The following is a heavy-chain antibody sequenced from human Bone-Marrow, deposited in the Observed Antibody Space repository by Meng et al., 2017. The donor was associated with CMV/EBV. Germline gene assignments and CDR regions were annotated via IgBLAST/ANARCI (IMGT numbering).Heavy chain of an antibody. V-gene: IGHV1-2*02. CDR3: ARERGLTVTPYYYYYGMDV. CDR2: INPNSGGT. J-gene: IGHJ6*02. D-gene: IGHD4-17*01. Sequence: ASVKVSCKASGYTFTSYDINWVRQAPGQGLGWMGWINPNSGGTNYAQKFQGRVTMTRDTSISTAYMELSRLRSDDTAGYYCARERGLTVTPYYYYYGMDVWGQGTTVTVSS. CDR1: GYTFTSYD.